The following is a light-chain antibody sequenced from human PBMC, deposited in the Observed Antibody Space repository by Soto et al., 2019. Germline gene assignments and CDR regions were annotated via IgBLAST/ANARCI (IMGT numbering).Light chain of an antibody. CDR3: QQYNNWPRT. CDR2: DAS. V-gene: IGKV3-15*01. Sequence: EILMTQSPATLSVSPGERATLSCRASQSVSSNLAWHQQKPGQAPRLLIYDASTRATGIPARFSGSGSGTEFTLTISSLQSEDFAFYYCQQYNNWPRTFGQGTRVEIK. CDR1: QSVSSN. J-gene: IGKJ1*01.